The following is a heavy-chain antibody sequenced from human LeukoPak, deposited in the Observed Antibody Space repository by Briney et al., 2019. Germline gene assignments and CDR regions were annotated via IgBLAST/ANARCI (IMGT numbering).Heavy chain of an antibody. D-gene: IGHD5-18*01. CDR3: AREERGYSYGIYYYYGMDV. Sequence: PGGSLRLSCAASGFTFSSYWMHWVRQAPGKGLVWVSRINSDGSSTSYADSVKGRFTISRDNAKSTLYLQMNSLRAEGTAVYYCAREERGYSYGIYYYYGMDVWGQGTTVTVSS. J-gene: IGHJ6*02. V-gene: IGHV3-74*01. CDR2: INSDGSST. CDR1: GFTFSSYW.